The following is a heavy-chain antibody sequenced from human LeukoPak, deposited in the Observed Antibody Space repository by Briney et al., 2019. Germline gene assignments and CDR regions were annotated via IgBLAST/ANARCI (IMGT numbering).Heavy chain of an antibody. CDR2: TYYRSKWYN. CDR3: ARDRGSGWPFDY. D-gene: IGHD6-19*01. Sequence: SQTLSLTCAISGDRVSSNSAAWNWIRQSPSRGLEWLGRTYYRSKWYNDYAVSVKGRITINPDTSKNQFSLQLNSLTPEDTAMYFCARDRGSGWPFDYWGQGTLVTVSS. J-gene: IGHJ4*02. V-gene: IGHV6-1*01. CDR1: GDRVSSNSAA.